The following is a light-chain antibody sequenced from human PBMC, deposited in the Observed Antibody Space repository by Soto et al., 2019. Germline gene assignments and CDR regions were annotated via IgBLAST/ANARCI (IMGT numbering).Light chain of an antibody. Sequence: EIVMTQSPATLSVSPLERATLSCIASQSFSINLAWYQQKPGQAPRLLIYGASTRATGIPARFSGSGSGTEFTLTISSLQSEDFAVYYCQQYNKWPRTFGQGTKV. J-gene: IGKJ1*01. CDR1: QSFSIN. V-gene: IGKV3-15*01. CDR3: QQYNKWPRT. CDR2: GAS.